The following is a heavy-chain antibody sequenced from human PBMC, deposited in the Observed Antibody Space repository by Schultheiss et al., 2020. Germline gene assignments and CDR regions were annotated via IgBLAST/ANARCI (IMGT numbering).Heavy chain of an antibody. Sequence: GGSLRLSCAASGFTFSSYGMHWVRQAPGKGLEWVGRIKSKTDGGTTDYAAPVKGRFTISRDDSKNTLYLQMNSLKTEDTAVYYCTTPGIAVANFDYWGQGTLVTIYS. V-gene: IGHV3-15*07. CDR3: TTPGIAVANFDY. J-gene: IGHJ4*02. CDR2: IKSKTDGGTT. CDR1: GFTFSSYG. D-gene: IGHD6-19*01.